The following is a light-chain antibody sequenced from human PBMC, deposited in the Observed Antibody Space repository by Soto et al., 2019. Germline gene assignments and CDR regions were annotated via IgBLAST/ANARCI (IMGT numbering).Light chain of an antibody. J-gene: IGKJ1*01. CDR3: HQYDSWT. CDR2: GAS. CDR1: QSVSSN. Sequence: EIVLTQSPGILSLSPGERATLSCRASQSVSSNLAWYQQKPGQAPRLLIYGASSRATGIPDRFSGSGSGTDFTLTISRLEPEDFAVYYCHQYDSWTFGQGTRWIS. V-gene: IGKV3-20*01.